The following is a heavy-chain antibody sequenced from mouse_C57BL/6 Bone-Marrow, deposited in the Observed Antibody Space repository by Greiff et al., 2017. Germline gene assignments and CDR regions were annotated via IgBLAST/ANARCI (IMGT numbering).Heavy chain of an antibody. CDR3: ARPEGYAMDY. Sequence: EVHLVESGGGLVKPGGSLKLSCAASGFTFSDYGMHWVRQAPEKGLEWVAYISSGSSTIYYADTVKGRFTISRDNAKNTLFLQMTSLRSEDTAMYYCARPEGYAMDYWGQGTSVTVSS. V-gene: IGHV5-17*01. J-gene: IGHJ4*01. CDR2: ISSGSSTI. CDR1: GFTFSDYG.